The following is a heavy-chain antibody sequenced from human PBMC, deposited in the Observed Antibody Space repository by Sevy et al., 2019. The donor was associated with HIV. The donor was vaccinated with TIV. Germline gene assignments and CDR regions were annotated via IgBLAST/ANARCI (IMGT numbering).Heavy chain of an antibody. J-gene: IGHJ6*02. D-gene: IGHD1-7*01. CDR3: ARLATSETGTTSLDCYYGMDV. V-gene: IGHV4-39*01. CDR1: GGSISSSSYY. CDR2: IYYSGST. Sequence: SETLSLTCTVSGGSISSSSYYWGWIRQPPGKGLEWIGSIYYSGSTYYNPSLKSRVTISVDTSKIPFSLKLSSVTAAVTAVYYCARLATSETGTTSLDCYYGMDVWGQGTTVTVSS.